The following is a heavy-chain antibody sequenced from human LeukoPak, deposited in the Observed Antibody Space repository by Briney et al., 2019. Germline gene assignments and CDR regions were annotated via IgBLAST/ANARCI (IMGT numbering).Heavy chain of an antibody. CDR3: AREHGSGSYYSYYYGMDV. J-gene: IGHJ6*02. CDR1: GGSISSYY. D-gene: IGHD3-10*01. V-gene: IGHV4-4*07. Sequence: SETLSLTCTVSGGSISSYYWSWIRQPAGKGLEWIGRIYTSGSTNYIPSLKSRVTMSVDTSKNQFSLKLSSVTAADTAVYYRAREHGSGSYYSYYYGMDVWGQGTTVTVSS. CDR2: IYTSGST.